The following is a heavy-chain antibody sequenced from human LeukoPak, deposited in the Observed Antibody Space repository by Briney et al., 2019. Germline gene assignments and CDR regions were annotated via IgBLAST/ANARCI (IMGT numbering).Heavy chain of an antibody. V-gene: IGHV4-39*01. CDR3: GCGSGWARLDY. D-gene: IGHD6-25*01. Sequence: SETLSLSCSVSGGSISSTRYYWGWVRQPPGKGLEWIGSMYYSGSTYDNPSLKSRVTISVDTSKNQFSLKLTSVTAADTAVYYCGCGSGWARLDYWGQGTLVTVSS. CDR1: GGSISSTRYY. CDR2: MYYSGST. J-gene: IGHJ4*02.